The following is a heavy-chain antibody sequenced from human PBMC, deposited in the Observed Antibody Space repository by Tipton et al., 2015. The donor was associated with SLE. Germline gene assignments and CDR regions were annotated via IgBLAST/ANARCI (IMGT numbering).Heavy chain of an antibody. CDR2: INYSGNT. CDR1: GDSISTYY. CDR3: ARPRGSSWYSGARCWYFDI. D-gene: IGHD6-13*01. Sequence: TLSLTCTVSGDSISTYYWGWMRQSPGKGLEWIGCINYSGNTNYNPSLKSRVTISVDMSKNQFSLKLSSVTAADTAVYYCARPRGSSWYSGARCWYFDIWGRGTLVTISS. J-gene: IGHJ2*01. V-gene: IGHV4-59*01.